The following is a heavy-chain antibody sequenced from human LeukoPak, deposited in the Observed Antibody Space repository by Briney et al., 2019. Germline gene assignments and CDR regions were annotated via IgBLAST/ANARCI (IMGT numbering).Heavy chain of an antibody. CDR1: GYTFTGYY. CDR2: INPNSGGT. V-gene: IGHV1-2*06. CDR3: ARGTIGYYDGNAYYYFGY. D-gene: IGHD3-22*01. J-gene: IGHJ4*02. Sequence: ASVKVSCKASGYTFTGYYMHWVRQAPGKGLEWMGRINPNSGGTNYAQKFQGRVTMTRDMSISTAYMELSRLRSDDTAVYYCARGTIGYYDGNAYYYFGYCGQGTLGTVSS.